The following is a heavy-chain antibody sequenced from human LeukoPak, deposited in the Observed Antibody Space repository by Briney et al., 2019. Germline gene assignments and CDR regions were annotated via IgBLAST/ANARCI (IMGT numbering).Heavy chain of an antibody. Sequence: GGSLRLSCAASGFTFSSYAMHWVRQAPGKGLEWVAVISYDGSNKYYAGSVKGRFTISRDNSKNTLYLQMNSLRAEDTAVYYCARDGAAAEAYYYYYMDVWGKGTTVTVSS. V-gene: IGHV3-30*04. CDR1: GFTFSSYA. CDR3: ARDGAAAEAYYYYYMDV. D-gene: IGHD6-13*01. CDR2: ISYDGSNK. J-gene: IGHJ6*03.